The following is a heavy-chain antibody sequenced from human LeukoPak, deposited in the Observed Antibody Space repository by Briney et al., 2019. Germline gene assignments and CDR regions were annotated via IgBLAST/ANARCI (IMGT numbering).Heavy chain of an antibody. CDR1: GFTFSSYG. CDR2: IRYDGSNK. J-gene: IGHJ6*03. CDR3: ARLSGWEPAGDYYYHYMDV. D-gene: IGHD1-26*01. Sequence: PGGSLRLSCAASGFTFSSYGMHWVRQAPGKGLEWVAFIRYDGSNKYYADSVKGRFTISRDNSKNTLYLQMNSLRAEDTAVYYCARLSGWEPAGDYYYHYMDVWGKGTTVTVSS. V-gene: IGHV3-30*02.